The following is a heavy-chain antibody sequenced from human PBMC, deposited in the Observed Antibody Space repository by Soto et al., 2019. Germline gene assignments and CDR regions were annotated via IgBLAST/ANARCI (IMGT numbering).Heavy chain of an antibody. Sequence: GGSLRLSCAASGFGFSNYEMNWVRQAPGKGLEWVSYITSSGGATMYADAVKGRFTISRDNAKDSLYLQMNSLRVEDTAVYYCARGDCKTSCYIGFWGQGALVTVSS. J-gene: IGHJ4*02. D-gene: IGHD2-2*02. CDR1: GFGFSNYE. V-gene: IGHV3-48*03. CDR3: ARGDCKTSCYIGF. CDR2: ITSSGGAT.